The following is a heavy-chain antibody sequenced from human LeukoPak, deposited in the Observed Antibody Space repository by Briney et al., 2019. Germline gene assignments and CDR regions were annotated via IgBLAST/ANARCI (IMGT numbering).Heavy chain of an antibody. CDR3: ARYPYGSGTYYYFEY. CDR2: ISSSSSYI. Sequence: GGSLRLSCAASGFTFTSYSMNWVRQAPGKGLEWVSSISSSSSYIYYADSVKGRLTISRDNAKDSLYLQMNSLRAEDTAVYYCARYPYGSGTYYYFEYWGQGTLVTVSS. V-gene: IGHV3-21*04. J-gene: IGHJ4*02. D-gene: IGHD3-10*01. CDR1: GFTFTSYS.